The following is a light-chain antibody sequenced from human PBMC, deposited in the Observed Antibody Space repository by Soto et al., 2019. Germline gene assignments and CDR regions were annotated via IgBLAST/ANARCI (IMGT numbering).Light chain of an antibody. CDR3: QQYENYWT. CDR2: DAS. CDR1: QSISSW. V-gene: IGKV1-5*01. J-gene: IGKJ1*01. Sequence: DIQMTQSPSTLSATAGDRVTITCRASQSISSWLAWYQHKPGKAPKLLLYDASTLDSGVQSRFSGSGSGTEFSLTISNLQPDDCAPYYGQQYENYWTFGQGTRVELK.